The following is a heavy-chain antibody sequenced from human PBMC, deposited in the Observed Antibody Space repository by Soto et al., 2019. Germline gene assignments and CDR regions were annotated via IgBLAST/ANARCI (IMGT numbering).Heavy chain of an antibody. Sequence: APVKVPCKASGYTFTGHSMHWVRQAPGQGFEWMGWINPNSGGTNYAQKVQGRVTMTRDTSISTAYMELSRLRSDDTAVYYCAREYSSTWYPFDFWGQGTLVTSPQ. CDR3: AREYSSTWYPFDF. D-gene: IGHD6-13*01. J-gene: IGHJ4*02. CDR2: INPNSGGT. CDR1: GYTFTGHS. V-gene: IGHV1-2*02.